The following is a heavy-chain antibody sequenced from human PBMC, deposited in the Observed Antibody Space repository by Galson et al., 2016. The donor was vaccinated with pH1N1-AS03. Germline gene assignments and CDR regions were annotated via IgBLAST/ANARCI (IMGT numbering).Heavy chain of an antibody. CDR1: GYTFSDYY. Sequence: CKASGYTFSDYYVHWVRQAPGQELEWMGWINPSSGGTKYAQKFQGRVTMTRDTSISTAFMELSRLTSDDTAVYFCARGGGSSLDYWGQETLVPVSS. V-gene: IGHV1-2*02. CDR2: INPSSGGT. J-gene: IGHJ4*02. D-gene: IGHD1-26*01. CDR3: ARGGGSSLDY.